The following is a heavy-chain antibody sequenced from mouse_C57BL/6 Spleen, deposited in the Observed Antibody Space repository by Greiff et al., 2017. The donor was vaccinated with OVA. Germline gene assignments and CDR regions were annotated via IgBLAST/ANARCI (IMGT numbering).Heavy chain of an antibody. CDR3: ARDREDESYYAMDY. D-gene: IGHD3-3*01. CDR2: ISDGGSYT. J-gene: IGHJ4*01. Sequence: EVKVVESGGGLVKPGGSLKLSCAASGFTFSSYAMSWVRQTPEKRLEWVATISDGGSYTYYPDNVKGRFTISRDNAKNNLYLQMSHLKSEDTAMYYCARDREDESYYAMDYWGQGTSVTVSS. CDR1: GFTFSSYA. V-gene: IGHV5-4*01.